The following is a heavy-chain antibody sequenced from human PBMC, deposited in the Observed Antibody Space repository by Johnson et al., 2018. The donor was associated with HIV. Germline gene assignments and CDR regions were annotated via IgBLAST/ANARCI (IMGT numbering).Heavy chain of an antibody. CDR1: GFTFSSYG. D-gene: IGHD6-6*01. CDR2: IWYDGSNK. Sequence: QVQLVESGGGVVQPGRSPRLSCAASGFTFSSYGMHWVRQAPGKGLEWVAVIWYDGSNKYYADSVKGRFTISRDNSKNTLYLQMNSLRAEDTAVYYCAKQHEQLVEPDAFDIWGQGTMVTVSS. CDR3: AKQHEQLVEPDAFDI. V-gene: IGHV3-33*06. J-gene: IGHJ3*02.